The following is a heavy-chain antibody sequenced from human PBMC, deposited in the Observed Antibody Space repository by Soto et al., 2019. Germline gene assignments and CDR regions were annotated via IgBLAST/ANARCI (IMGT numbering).Heavy chain of an antibody. CDR1: GGSISSSSYY. D-gene: IGHD3-10*01. CDR3: AREVTGFGELLSYYGMDV. Sequence: NPSETLSLTCTVSGGSISSSSYYWGWIRQPPGKGLEWIGEIYHSGSTNYNPSLKSRVTISVDKSKNQFSLKLSSVTAADTAVYYCAREVTGFGELLSYYGMDVWGQGTTVTVSS. J-gene: IGHJ6*02. V-gene: IGHV4-39*07. CDR2: IYHSGST.